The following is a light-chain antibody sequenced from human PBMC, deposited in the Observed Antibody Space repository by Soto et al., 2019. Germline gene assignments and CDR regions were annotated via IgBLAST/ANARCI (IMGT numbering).Light chain of an antibody. CDR3: QQYGNSPLT. Sequence: EIVLTQSPGTLSLSPGERATLSCRASQSVSSSYLAWYQQKPGQAPRVLIFGVSTRAPGVPDRFSGSGSGTDFTLTISRLEPEDFALYYCQQYGNSPLTFGGGTKVDIK. V-gene: IGKV3-20*01. CDR2: GVS. J-gene: IGKJ4*01. CDR1: QSVSSSY.